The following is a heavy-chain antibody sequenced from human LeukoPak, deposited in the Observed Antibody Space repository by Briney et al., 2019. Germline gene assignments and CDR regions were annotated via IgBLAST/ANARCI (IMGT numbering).Heavy chain of an antibody. CDR3: ARDHSRSYGQGDPFDI. CDR2: IRYDASIK. V-gene: IGHV3-30*02. J-gene: IGHJ3*02. Sequence: GGSLRLSCAASGFTFSSFGMHWVRQAQGKGLEWTAFIRYDASIKYYIDSVKGRFTISRDNSKNTLFLQMNSLRAEDTAVYFCARDHSRSYGQGDPFDIWGQGTTVTVSS. D-gene: IGHD5-18*01. CDR1: GFTFSSFG.